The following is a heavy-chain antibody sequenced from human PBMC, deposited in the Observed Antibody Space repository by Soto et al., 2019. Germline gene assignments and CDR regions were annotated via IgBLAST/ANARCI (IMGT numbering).Heavy chain of an antibody. V-gene: IGHV1-18*01. Sequence: QVQLVQSGAEVKKPGASVKVSCKASGYTFTSYGISWVRQAPGQGLEWMGWISAYNGNTNYAQKLQGRVTMTTDTSTSTAYMELRSLRSDDTAVYYCAGDRLPIVVVPAAMSHPWGQGTLVTVSS. CDR3: AGDRLPIVVVPAAMSHP. CDR2: ISAYNGNT. D-gene: IGHD2-2*01. J-gene: IGHJ5*02. CDR1: GYTFTSYG.